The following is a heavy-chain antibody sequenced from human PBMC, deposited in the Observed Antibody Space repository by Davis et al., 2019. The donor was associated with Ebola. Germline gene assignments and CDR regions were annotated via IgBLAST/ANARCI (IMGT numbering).Heavy chain of an antibody. D-gene: IGHD2-15*01. CDR3: AKDSAYCSGGSCFLYYYDGMDV. J-gene: IGHJ6*02. CDR1: GFTVSSNY. CDR2: IYSGGST. V-gene: IGHV3-53*05. Sequence: GGSLRLSCAASGFTVSSNYMSWVRQAPGKGLEWVSVIYSGGSTYYADSVKGRSTISRDNSKNTLYLQMNSLRAEDTAVYYCAKDSAYCSGGSCFLYYYDGMDVWGQGTTVTVSS.